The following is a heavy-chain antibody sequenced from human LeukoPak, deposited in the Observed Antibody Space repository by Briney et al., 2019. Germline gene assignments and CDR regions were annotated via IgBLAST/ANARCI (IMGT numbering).Heavy chain of an antibody. CDR3: ATRSYTGSFELSYYFDF. Sequence: SETLSLTCAVYGGSFSDYYWSWIRQPPGKGVEGIGEINHSGNTNYNPSLKSRVTISVDTSKNQFSLKLSSVTAADTAVYYCATRSYTGSFELSYYFDFWGQGTLVTVSS. D-gene: IGHD1-26*01. V-gene: IGHV4-34*01. J-gene: IGHJ4*02. CDR2: INHSGNT. CDR1: GGSFSDYY.